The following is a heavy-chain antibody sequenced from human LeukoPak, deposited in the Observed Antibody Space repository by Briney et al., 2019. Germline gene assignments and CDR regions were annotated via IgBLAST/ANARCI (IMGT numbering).Heavy chain of an antibody. V-gene: IGHV3-74*03. CDR1: GFTFSSSW. CDR3: ARCLVPGFFDY. Sequence: GGSLRLSCAASGFTFSSSWMYWVRQAPGKGLVWVSRINSDESITTYADSVKGRFTISRDNAKNTLYLQMNSLSAEDTAVYYCARCLVPGFFDYWGQGTKVTVSS. CDR2: INSDESIT. J-gene: IGHJ4*02.